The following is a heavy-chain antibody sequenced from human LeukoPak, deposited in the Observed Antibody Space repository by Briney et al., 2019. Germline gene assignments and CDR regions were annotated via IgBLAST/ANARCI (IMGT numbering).Heavy chain of an antibody. D-gene: IGHD3-16*01. J-gene: IGHJ4*02. CDR1: GFTFSSYS. CDR3: ARGWGAYYFDY. V-gene: IGHV3-21*01. CDR2: ISSSSSYI. Sequence: GGSLRLSCAASGFTFSSYSMNWVRQAPGKGLEWGSSISSSSSYIYYADSVKGRFTISRDNAKNSLYLQMNSLRAEDTAVYYCARGWGAYYFDYWGQGTLVTVSS.